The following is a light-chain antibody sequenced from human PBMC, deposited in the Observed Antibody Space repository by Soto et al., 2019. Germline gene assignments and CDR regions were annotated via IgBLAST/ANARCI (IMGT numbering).Light chain of an antibody. CDR1: SSNIGSNI. CDR3: AAWDDSLNGRL. V-gene: IGLV1-44*01. CDR2: TDN. J-gene: IGLJ3*02. Sequence: QSVLTQPPSASGTPGQRDTISCSGSSSNIGSNIVNWYQHLPGTAPKLLIKTDNQRPSGVPDRFSGSKSDTSASLAISGLQSEDEADYYCAAWDDSLNGRLFGGGTKVTVL.